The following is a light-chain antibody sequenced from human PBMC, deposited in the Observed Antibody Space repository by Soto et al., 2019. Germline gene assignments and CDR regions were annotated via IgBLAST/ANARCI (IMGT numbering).Light chain of an antibody. V-gene: IGKV3-20*01. CDR1: QSVTSNY. CDR3: QQYGYSAPVT. Sequence: EIVLTQSPGTLSLSPGERATLSCRASQSVTSNYLAWYQQKPGQAPSLLIYDASSRATGIPDRFSGSGSGTDFTLTISRLEPEDFAMYYCQQYGYSAPVTFGQGTRLEIK. CDR2: DAS. J-gene: IGKJ5*01.